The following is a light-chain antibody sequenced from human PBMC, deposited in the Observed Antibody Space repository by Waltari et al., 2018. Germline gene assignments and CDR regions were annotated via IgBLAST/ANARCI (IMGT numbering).Light chain of an antibody. CDR2: GTT. Sequence: QSVLTQPPAVSGAPGQRVTISCTGSNSNIGAGFDVHWFQQLPGAAPKLLIHGTTNRPSDVPGRFSGSKSGSSASLAISGLQTEDEADYYCQSYDSSVRAYVFGSGTKVTVL. CDR3: QSYDSSVRAYV. CDR1: NSNIGAGFD. J-gene: IGLJ1*01. V-gene: IGLV1-40*01.